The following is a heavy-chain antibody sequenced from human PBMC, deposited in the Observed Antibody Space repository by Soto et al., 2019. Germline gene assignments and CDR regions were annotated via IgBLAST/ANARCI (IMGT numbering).Heavy chain of an antibody. CDR2: ITLNGDNT. J-gene: IGHJ6*01. CDR3: ARELYYYSY. D-gene: IGHD3-10*01. V-gene: IGHV3-23*01. CDR1: GVTLSNYA. Sequence: EVQLLESGGGLVQPGGSLRLSCAASGVTLSNYAINWVRQAPGKGLEWVSGITLNGDNTYHADSVKGRFTVSRDNSKNTLYLEMKSLRVEDTAVYACARELYYYSY.